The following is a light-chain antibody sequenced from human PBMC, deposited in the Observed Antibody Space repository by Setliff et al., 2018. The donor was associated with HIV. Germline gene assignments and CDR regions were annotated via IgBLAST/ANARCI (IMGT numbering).Light chain of an antibody. CDR3: CSYAGSDTWI. V-gene: IGLV2-23*02. J-gene: IGLJ2*01. CDR1: STDVGDYQS. CDR2: DVT. Sequence: QSALTQPASVSESPGQSITISCTGSSTDVGDYQSVSWYQQHPGEVPKLMIYDVTKRPSGVSNRFSGSKSGNTASLTISGLQAEDEADYYCCSYAGSDTWIFGGGTKVTVL.